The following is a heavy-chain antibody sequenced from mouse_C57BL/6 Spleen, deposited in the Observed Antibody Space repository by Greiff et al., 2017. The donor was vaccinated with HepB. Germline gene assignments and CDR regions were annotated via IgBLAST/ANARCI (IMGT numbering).Heavy chain of an antibody. J-gene: IGHJ4*01. V-gene: IGHV5-17*01. CDR1: GFTFSDYG. CDR2: ISSGSSTL. Sequence: EVKLVESGGGLVKPGGSLKLSCAASGFTFSDYGMHWVRQAPEKGLEWVAYISSGSSTLYYADTVKGRFTISRDNAKNTLFLQMTSLRSEDTAMYYCAREFYAMDYWGQGTSVTVSS. CDR3: AREFYAMDY.